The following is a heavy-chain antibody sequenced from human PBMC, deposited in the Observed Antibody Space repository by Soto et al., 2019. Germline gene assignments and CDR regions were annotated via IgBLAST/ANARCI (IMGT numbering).Heavy chain of an antibody. D-gene: IGHD3-3*01. CDR2: IWYDGTST. CDR3: AKDGTPQVFMEKGHYNYYSGMDA. V-gene: IGHV3-30*02. CDR1: GFSFNFYG. J-gene: IGHJ6*02. Sequence: QMQLEESGGGVVQPGGSLRLSCGSSGFSFNFYGMHWVRPGPGKGLEWVAFIWYDGTSTIYADSVKGRFTSSRDNSRGTLFLRMNSLRAEDTAVYYCAKDGTPQVFMEKGHYNYYSGMDAWGQGTTV.